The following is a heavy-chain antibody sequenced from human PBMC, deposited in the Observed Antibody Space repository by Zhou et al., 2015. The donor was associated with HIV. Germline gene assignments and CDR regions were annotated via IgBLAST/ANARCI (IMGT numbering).Heavy chain of an antibody. CDR1: GFIFSSHA. D-gene: IGHD5-18*01. J-gene: IGHJ4*02. V-gene: IGHV3-23*01. CDR3: VPDTGAH. CDR2: INDNGRNI. Sequence: EVQLLESGGGLVQPGGSLRLSCAASGFIFSSHAMSWVRQGPGKGLEWVAAINDNGRNIYYADSVKGRLTISRDNSKNTLYLQMNSLRAEDTAVYYCVPDTGAHWGQGTLVTVSS.